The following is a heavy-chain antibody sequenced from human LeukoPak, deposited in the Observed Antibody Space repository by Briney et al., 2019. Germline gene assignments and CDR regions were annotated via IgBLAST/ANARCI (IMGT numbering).Heavy chain of an antibody. J-gene: IGHJ4*02. CDR2: LSFSGLTT. CDR1: GFTFSSYG. CDR3: ARPTSGWYAGGFDY. V-gene: IGHV3-23*01. D-gene: IGHD6-19*01. Sequence: GGSLRLSCAASGFTFSSYGMNWVRQAPGKGLEWVSALSFSGLTTYYADSVRGRFTISRDNSKSTLYLQMNSLRAEDTALYYCARPTSGWYAGGFDYWGQGILVTVSS.